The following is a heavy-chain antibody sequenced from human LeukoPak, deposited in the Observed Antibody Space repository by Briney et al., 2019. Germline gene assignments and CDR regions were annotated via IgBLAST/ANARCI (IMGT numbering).Heavy chain of an antibody. CDR1: DFSIRSNY. D-gene: IGHD2-15*01. CDR3: SREKWSGGSGCLDD. Sequence: GESLRLSCAVPDFSIRSNYMMCARQAPGRGLEWLSVLYNGGSTYYADSVKGRFTISRDNSKNTLYLQMNSLRAEDTAMYYCSREKWSGGSGCLDDRGEGTLVTVSS. V-gene: IGHV3-53*01. CDR2: LYNGGST. J-gene: IGHJ4*02.